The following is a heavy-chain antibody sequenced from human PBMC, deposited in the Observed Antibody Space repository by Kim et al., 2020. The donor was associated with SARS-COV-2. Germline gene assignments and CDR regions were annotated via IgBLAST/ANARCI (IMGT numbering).Heavy chain of an antibody. Sequence: GGSLRLSCAASGFTFSSYAMSWVRQAPGKGLEWVSAISGSGGSTYYADSVKGRFTISRDNSKNTLYLQMNSLRAEDTAVYYCAKDLIPYDLWDDAFDIWGQGTMVTVSS. D-gene: IGHD3-16*01. CDR3: AKDLIPYDLWDDAFDI. CDR2: ISGSGGST. CDR1: GFTFSSYA. J-gene: IGHJ3*02. V-gene: IGHV3-23*01.